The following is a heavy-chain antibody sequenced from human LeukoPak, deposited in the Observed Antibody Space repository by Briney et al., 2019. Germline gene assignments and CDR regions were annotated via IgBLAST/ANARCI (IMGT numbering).Heavy chain of an antibody. CDR2: IYHSGST. Sequence: SETLSLTCAVSGGSISSGGYSWSWIRQPPGKGLEWIGYIYHSGSTYYNPSLKSRVTISVDRSKNQFSLKLSSVTAADTAVYYCARDNYSSSNFDYWGQGTLVTVSS. CDR1: GGSISSGGYS. D-gene: IGHD6-6*01. CDR3: ARDNYSSSNFDY. J-gene: IGHJ4*02. V-gene: IGHV4-30-2*01.